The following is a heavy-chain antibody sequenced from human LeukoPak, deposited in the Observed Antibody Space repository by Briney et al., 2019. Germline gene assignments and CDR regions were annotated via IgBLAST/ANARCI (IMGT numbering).Heavy chain of an antibody. J-gene: IGHJ4*02. V-gene: IGHV3-74*01. CDR2: IDSDGSST. D-gene: IGHD4-17*01. CDR3: ARDKSGGSVTTSFDY. Sequence: PGGSLRLSCAASGFTFSSYWMHWVRQAPEKGLVWVSRIDSDGSSTSYADSVKGRFTISRDNAKNTLYLQMNSLRAEDTAVYYCARDKSGGSVTTSFDYWGQGTLVTVSS. CDR1: GFTFSSYW.